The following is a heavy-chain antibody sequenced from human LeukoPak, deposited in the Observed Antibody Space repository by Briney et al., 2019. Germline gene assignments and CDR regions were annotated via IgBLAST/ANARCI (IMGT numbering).Heavy chain of an antibody. CDR2: INIDGSTT. D-gene: IGHD3-16*01. Sequence: PGGSLRLSCATSGFSFGIYWMHWVRQAPGKGLVWVSRINIDGSTTNYADSVKGRFTISRDNAKNTLYLQMNSLRAEDTAVYYCARSPSLGGFDYWGQGTLVTVSS. CDR3: ARSPSLGGFDY. V-gene: IGHV3-74*01. J-gene: IGHJ4*02. CDR1: GFSFGIYW.